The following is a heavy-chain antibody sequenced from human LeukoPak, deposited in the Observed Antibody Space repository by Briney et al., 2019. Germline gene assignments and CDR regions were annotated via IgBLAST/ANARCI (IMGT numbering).Heavy chain of an antibody. CDR1: GYSFTSYW. V-gene: IGHV5-10-1*01. Sequence: GESLKISCKGSGYSFTSYWISWVRQMPGKGLEWMGRIDPSDSNTNYSPSFQGHVTISADKSISTAYLQWSSLKASDTAMYYCARYSWIQLWFDPWGQGALVTVSS. CDR2: IDPSDSNT. J-gene: IGHJ5*02. D-gene: IGHD5-18*01. CDR3: ARYSWIQLWFDP.